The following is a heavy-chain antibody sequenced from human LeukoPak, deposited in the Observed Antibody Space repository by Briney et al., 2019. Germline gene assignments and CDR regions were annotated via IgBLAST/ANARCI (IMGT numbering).Heavy chain of an antibody. CDR1: GYDFTGYY. V-gene: IGHV1-2*02. CDR3: ARDRLPLGSHWFDP. D-gene: IGHD1-1*01. Sequence: ASVKVSCKASGYDFTGYYIHWVRQAPGQGLEWMGWINPKSGGTNYAQKFQGRVTMTRDTSIGTAYMEVNRLISDDTALYYCARDRLPLGSHWFDPWGQGTLVTVSS. CDR2: INPKSGGT. J-gene: IGHJ5*01.